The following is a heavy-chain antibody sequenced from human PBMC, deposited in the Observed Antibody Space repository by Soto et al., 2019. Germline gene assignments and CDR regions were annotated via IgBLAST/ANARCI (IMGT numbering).Heavy chain of an antibody. D-gene: IGHD6-19*01. Sequence: GASVKVSCKASGYTFTAYYIHWVRQAPGQGLECMGYIKPNSGDTRYTQKFQGRVTMTRDTSISTAYMELSSLKYDDTAVYYCARGSAVGGNWFDSWGKGTLVTVSS. CDR3: ARGSAVGGNWFDS. CDR1: GYTFTAYY. J-gene: IGHJ5*01. CDR2: IKPNSGDT. V-gene: IGHV1-2*02.